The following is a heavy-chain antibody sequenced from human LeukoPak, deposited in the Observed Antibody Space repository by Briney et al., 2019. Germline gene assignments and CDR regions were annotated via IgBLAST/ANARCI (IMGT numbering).Heavy chain of an antibody. V-gene: IGHV7-4-1*02. CDR1: GYTFTVYS. Sequence: ASVKVSCKASGYTFTVYSINWLCQAPGQGLEWMGWITTSTGKPTYAQGFTGRFVFSLDTSVSTTYLHINSLKAEDTAVYYCARDASMINFDYWGQRSLVTVSS. CDR3: ARDASMINFDY. J-gene: IGHJ4*02. D-gene: IGHD3-16*01. CDR2: ITTSTGKP.